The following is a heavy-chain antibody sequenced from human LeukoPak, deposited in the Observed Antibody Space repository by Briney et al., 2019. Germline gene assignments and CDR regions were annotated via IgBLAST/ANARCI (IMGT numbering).Heavy chain of an antibody. J-gene: IGHJ4*02. CDR1: GFTFSSYW. D-gene: IGHD1-7*01. V-gene: IGHV3-74*01. Sequence: QSGGSLRLSCAASGFTFSSYWMHWVRQAPGKGLVWVSRINSDGSSTSYADSVKGRFTISRDNAKNTPYLQMNSLRAEDTAVYYCARELELRGVDYWGQGTLVTVSS. CDR3: ARELELRGVDY. CDR2: INSDGSST.